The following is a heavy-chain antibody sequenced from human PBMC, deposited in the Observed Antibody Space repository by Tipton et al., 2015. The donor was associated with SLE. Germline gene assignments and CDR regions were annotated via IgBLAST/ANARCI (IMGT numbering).Heavy chain of an antibody. Sequence: TLSLTCSVSGGSVRTQYWGWIRQPPGKGLEWIGNINYSGTTYYNPSLKTRVTISVDTSKNQFSLRLRSVTAADTAVYYCARDEYRYDATGYHLLGHFDFWGQGTLVTVSS. V-gene: IGHV4-59*02. CDR1: GGSVRTQY. D-gene: IGHD3-22*01. CDR2: INYSGTT. CDR3: ARDEYRYDATGYHLLGHFDF. J-gene: IGHJ4*02.